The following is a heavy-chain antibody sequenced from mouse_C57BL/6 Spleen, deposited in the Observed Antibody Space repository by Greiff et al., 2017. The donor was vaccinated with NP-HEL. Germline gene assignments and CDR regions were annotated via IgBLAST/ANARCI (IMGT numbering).Heavy chain of an antibody. J-gene: IGHJ1*03. V-gene: IGHV1-72*01. CDR3: ARECATVVARYFDV. CDR2: IDPNSGGT. D-gene: IGHD1-1*01. Sequence: QVQLQQPGAELVKPGASVKLSCKASGYTFTSYWMHWVKQRPGRGLEWIGRIDPNSGGTKYNEKFKSKATLTVDKPSSTAYRQISSLTSEDSAVYYCARECATVVARYFDVWGTGTTVTVSS. CDR1: GYTFTSYW.